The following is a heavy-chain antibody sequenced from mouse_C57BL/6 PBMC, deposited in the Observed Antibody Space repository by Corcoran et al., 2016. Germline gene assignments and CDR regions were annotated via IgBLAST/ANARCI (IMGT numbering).Heavy chain of an antibody. D-gene: IGHD2-3*01. CDR2: ISYDGSN. J-gene: IGHJ1*03. V-gene: IGHV3-6*01. CDR3: ARENDGYYWYFDV. CDR1: GYSITSGYY. Sequence: DVQLQESGPGLVKPSQSLSLTCSVTGYSITSGYYWNWIRQFPGNKLEWMGYISYDGSNNYNPSLKNRISITRDTSKNQFFLKLNSVTTEDTATYYCARENDGYYWYFDVWGTGTTVTVSS.